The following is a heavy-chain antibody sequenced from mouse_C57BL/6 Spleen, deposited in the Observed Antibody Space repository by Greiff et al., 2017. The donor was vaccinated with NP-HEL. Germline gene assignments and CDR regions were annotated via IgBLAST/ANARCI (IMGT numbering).Heavy chain of an antibody. CDR1: GYTFTSYG. V-gene: IGHV1-81*01. Sequence: QVQLQQSGAELARPGASVKLSCKASGYTFTSYGISRVKQRTGPGLEWIGEIFPRSGNTYYNEKFKGKATLTADKSSSTAYMELRSLTSEDSAVYFGARDKWLYLPYSNSDYWGQGTTLTVSS. J-gene: IGHJ2*01. CDR2: IFPRSGNT. D-gene: IGHD2-5*01. CDR3: ARDKWLYLPYSNSDY.